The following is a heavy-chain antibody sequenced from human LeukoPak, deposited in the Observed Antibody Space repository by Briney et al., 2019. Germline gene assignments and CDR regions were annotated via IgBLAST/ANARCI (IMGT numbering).Heavy chain of an antibody. CDR3: ARFDRGYGSGDMDY. CDR1: GFTFVRNW. V-gene: IGHV3-7*03. J-gene: IGHJ4*02. CDR2: IRQAGGLK. Sequence: WGSLRLSCAASGFTFVRNWMSWVRQAPGKGLERVASIRQAGGLKPYTEAVKGRLTVSRANANNSLYLQMNSVRAGVTAGYVCARFDRGYGSGDMDYSGQGTLVPVSP. D-gene: IGHD3-10*01.